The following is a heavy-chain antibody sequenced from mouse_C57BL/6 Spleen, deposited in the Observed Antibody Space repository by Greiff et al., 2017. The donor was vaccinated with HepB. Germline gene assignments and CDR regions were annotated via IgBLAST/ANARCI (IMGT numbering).Heavy chain of an antibody. D-gene: IGHD1-1*01. CDR1: GYSITSGYY. V-gene: IGHV3-6*01. J-gene: IGHJ2*01. Sequence: EVKLQESGPGLVKPSQSLSLTCSVTGYSITSGYYWNWIRQFPGNKLEWMGYISYDGSNNYNPSLKNRISITRDTSKNQFFLKLNSVTTEDTATYYCASALYGSSYWGQGTTLTVSS. CDR3: ASALYGSSY. CDR2: ISYDGSN.